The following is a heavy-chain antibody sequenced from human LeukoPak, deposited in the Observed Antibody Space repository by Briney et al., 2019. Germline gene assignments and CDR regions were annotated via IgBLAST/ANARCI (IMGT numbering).Heavy chain of an antibody. CDR3: AREARDYYDSSGYFRIYTSKNDY. Sequence: GASVKVSCKASGYTFTSYGISWVRQAPGQGLEWMGWISAYNGNTNYAQKFQGRVTMTRDTSISTAYMELSRLRSDDTAVYYCAREARDYYDSSGYFRIYTSKNDYWGQGTLVTVSS. D-gene: IGHD3-22*01. CDR2: ISAYNGNT. J-gene: IGHJ4*02. CDR1: GYTFTSYG. V-gene: IGHV1-18*01.